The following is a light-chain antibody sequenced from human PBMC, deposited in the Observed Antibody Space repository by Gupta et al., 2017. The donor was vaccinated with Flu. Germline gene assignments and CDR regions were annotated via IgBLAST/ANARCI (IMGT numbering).Light chain of an antibody. CDR2: GTS. Sequence: ESVTLSCRAGESVNRNHLAWYQQKPGQAPRLLRYGTSNRAPGIPDRFSGGGSGTDFTLTINRLEPEDSALFYCHHYGTSPYTFGQGTKLEIK. CDR3: HHYGTSPYT. CDR1: ESVNRNH. J-gene: IGKJ2*01. V-gene: IGKV3-20*01.